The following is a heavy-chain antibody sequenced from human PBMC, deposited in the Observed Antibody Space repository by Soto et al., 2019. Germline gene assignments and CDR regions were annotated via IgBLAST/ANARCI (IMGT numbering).Heavy chain of an antibody. V-gene: IGHV1-18*01. CDR2: ISAYNGNT. CDR1: GYTFTSCG. J-gene: IGHJ6*02. Sequence: QVQLVQSGDEVKKLGASLKVSCKASGYTFTSCGISCVRLAPGQGLEWMGWISAYNGNTNYAQKLQGRVTMTTDTSTSTAYMELRSLRSDDTAVYYCARTNVVTATPTEVWGQGTTVTVAS. CDR3: ARTNVVTATPTEV. D-gene: IGHD2-21*02.